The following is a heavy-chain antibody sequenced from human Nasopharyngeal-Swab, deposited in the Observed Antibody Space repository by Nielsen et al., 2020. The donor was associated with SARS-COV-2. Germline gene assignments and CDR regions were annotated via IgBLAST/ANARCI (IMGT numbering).Heavy chain of an antibody. CDR2: IIPIFGTA. V-gene: IGHV1-69*01. D-gene: IGHD2-2*01. CDR3: ARYCSSTSCYANYYYMDV. Sequence: WVRQAPGQRLEWMGGIIPIFGTANYAQKFQGRVTITADESTSTAYMELSSLRSEDTAVYYCARYCSSTSCYANYYYMDVWGKGITVTVSS. J-gene: IGHJ6*03.